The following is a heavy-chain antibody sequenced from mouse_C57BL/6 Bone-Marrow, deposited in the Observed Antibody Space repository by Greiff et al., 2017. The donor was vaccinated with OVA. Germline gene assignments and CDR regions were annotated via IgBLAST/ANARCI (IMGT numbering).Heavy chain of an antibody. Sequence: QVQLQQSGAELARPGASVKLSCKASGYTFTSYGISWVTQRTGQGLEWIGEIYPSSGNTYYNEKFKGKATLTADKTSSTAYMELRSLTSEDSAVYFCARIYYYGSSYGYFDYWGQGTTLTVSS. CDR1: GYTFTSYG. V-gene: IGHV1-81*01. CDR2: IYPSSGNT. CDR3: ARIYYYGSSYGYFDY. J-gene: IGHJ2*01. D-gene: IGHD1-1*01.